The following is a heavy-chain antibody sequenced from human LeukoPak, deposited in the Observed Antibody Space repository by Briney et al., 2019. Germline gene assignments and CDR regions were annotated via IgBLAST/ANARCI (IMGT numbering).Heavy chain of an antibody. Sequence: GGSLRLSCAASGFTFGTYAMGWVRQAPGKGLEGVSAISSSGTRTYYADSVKGRFTISRDNSKNTLYLQVNSLRAEDTAVYYCARDLGKGRYLDYWGQGTLVTVSS. CDR2: ISSSGTRT. D-gene: IGHD4-23*01. J-gene: IGHJ4*02. CDR3: ARDLGKGRYLDY. CDR1: GFTFGTYA. V-gene: IGHV3-23*01.